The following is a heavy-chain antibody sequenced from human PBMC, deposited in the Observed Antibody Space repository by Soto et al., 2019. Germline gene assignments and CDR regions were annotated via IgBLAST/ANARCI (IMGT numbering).Heavy chain of an antibody. CDR2: IKSKTDGETT. CDR3: TDLMRGVGAFDI. J-gene: IGHJ3*02. Sequence: PGGSLRLSCAASGFTFNDGWVSWVRQAPGKGLEWVGRIKSKTDGETTDYAAPVKGRFTISRDDSKNTLYLQMDSLKTEDTAVYYCTDLMRGVGAFDIWSRGTLVTVSS. CDR1: GFTFNDGW. D-gene: IGHD3-10*01. V-gene: IGHV3-15*01.